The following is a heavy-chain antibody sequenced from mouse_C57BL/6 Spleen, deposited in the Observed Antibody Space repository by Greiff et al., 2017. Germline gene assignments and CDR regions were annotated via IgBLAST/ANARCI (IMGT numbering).Heavy chain of an antibody. D-gene: IGHD1-1*01. Sequence: VQLVESGAELARPGASVKLSCKASGYTFTSYGISWVKQRTGQGLEWIGEIYPRSGNTYYNEKFKGKATLTADKSSSTAYMELRSLTSEDSAVYFCASTVVAPRAMDYWGQGTSVTVSS. J-gene: IGHJ4*01. CDR2: IYPRSGNT. CDR1: GYTFTSYG. V-gene: IGHV1-81*01. CDR3: ASTVVAPRAMDY.